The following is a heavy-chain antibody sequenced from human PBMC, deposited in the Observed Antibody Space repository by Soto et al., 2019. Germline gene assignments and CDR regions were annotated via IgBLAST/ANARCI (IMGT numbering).Heavy chain of an antibody. D-gene: IGHD5-12*01. V-gene: IGHV3-43D*04. Sequence: PGGSLRLSCAVSGFTFDDYAMHWVRQAPWKGLEWVSLISWDGGSTYYADSVKGRFTISRDNSKNSLYLQMNSLRAEDTALYYCAKGPYNHRDGYNYFSYYYYGMDVWGQGTTVTVSS. CDR2: ISWDGGST. J-gene: IGHJ6*02. CDR3: AKGPYNHRDGYNYFSYYYYGMDV. CDR1: GFTFDDYA.